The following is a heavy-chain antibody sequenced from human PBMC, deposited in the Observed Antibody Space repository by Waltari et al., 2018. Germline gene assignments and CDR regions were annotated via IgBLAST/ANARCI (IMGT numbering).Heavy chain of an antibody. V-gene: IGHV1-24*01. D-gene: IGHD6-19*01. CDR1: GYTLTELS. J-gene: IGHJ5*01. CDR2: FEPEDEKN. Sequence: VQLLKSGDEVKKPGAPVNVSCKVSGYTLTELSMHSVRQAPGIGREWMEGFEPEDEKNNYGRKYHGRVTMTEVTSTDETYMELSSLRSEDAAVYYCATGLHGSIAVAGTSGDWFDPWGQGTTVTVSS. CDR3: ATGLHGSIAVAGTSGDWFDP.